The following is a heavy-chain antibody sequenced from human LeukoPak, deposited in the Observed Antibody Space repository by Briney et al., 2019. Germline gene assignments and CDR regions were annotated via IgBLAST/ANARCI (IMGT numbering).Heavy chain of an antibody. CDR2: ISPYNGNT. J-gene: IGHJ3*02. D-gene: IGHD4-17*01. CDR1: GYTFTDYG. CDR3: ARDPRHMVTTKYNAFDI. Sequence: ASVKVSCKTSGYTFTDYGFSWVRQAPGQGLEWMGWISPYNGNTRYTQKFQDRVTMTTDTSAGTAYMELRSQRSDDTAVYYCARDPRHMVTTKYNAFDIWGQGTMVTVSS. V-gene: IGHV1-18*01.